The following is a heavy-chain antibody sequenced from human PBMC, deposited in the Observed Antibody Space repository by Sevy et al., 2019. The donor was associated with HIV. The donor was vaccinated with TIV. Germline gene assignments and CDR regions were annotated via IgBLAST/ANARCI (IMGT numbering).Heavy chain of an antibody. CDR2: INWNGGNT. D-gene: IGHD3-22*01. Sequence: GGSLRLSCAASGFTFDDYGMTWVRQAPGKGLKWVSGINWNGGNTGYADSVKGRFTISRDNAKNSLYLQMNSLRAEDTALYHCARRIRYDSSGYGFYFDHWGQGTLVTVSS. V-gene: IGHV3-20*01. CDR1: GFTFDDYG. CDR3: ARRIRYDSSGYGFYFDH. J-gene: IGHJ4*02.